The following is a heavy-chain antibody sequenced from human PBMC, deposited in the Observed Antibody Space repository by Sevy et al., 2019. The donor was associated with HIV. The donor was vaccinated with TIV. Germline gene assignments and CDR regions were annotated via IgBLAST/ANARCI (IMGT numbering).Heavy chain of an antibody. CDR3: ARKTRGLHLDY. J-gene: IGHJ4*02. D-gene: IGHD5-12*01. CDR2: IWYDGSNE. CDR1: GFIFGSYG. V-gene: IGHV3-33*01. Sequence: GGSLRLSCAASGFIFGSYGMHWVRQAPGKGLEWVAVIWYDGSNEYYADSVKGRFTISRDNSKNTVYLQMNSLRVDDTAVYYCARKTRGLHLDYWGQGTLVTVSS.